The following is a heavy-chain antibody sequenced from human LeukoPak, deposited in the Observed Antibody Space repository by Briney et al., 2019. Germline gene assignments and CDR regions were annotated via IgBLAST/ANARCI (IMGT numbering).Heavy chain of an antibody. V-gene: IGHV3-21*01. Sequence: GGSLRLSCTASGFTFRSYSMNWVRQAPGKGLEWVSSISSSSSYIYYADSVKGRFTISRDNAKNTLYLQMNSLRAEDTAVYYCAREGAYYDSSGYYYYYYYMDVWGKGTTVTVSS. D-gene: IGHD3-22*01. CDR3: AREGAYYDSSGYYYYYYYMDV. CDR2: ISSSSSYI. CDR1: GFTFRSYS. J-gene: IGHJ6*03.